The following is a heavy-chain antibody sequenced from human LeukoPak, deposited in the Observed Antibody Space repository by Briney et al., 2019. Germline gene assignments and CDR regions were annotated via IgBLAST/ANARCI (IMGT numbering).Heavy chain of an antibody. CDR2: ISAYNGNT. Sequence: GASVKVSCKASGYTFTSYGISWVRQAPGQGLEWMGWISAYNGNTNYAQKLQGRVTMTTDTSTSTAYMELRSLRSDDTAVYYCARDKIRNYYGSPNWFDPWGQGTLVTVSS. CDR3: ARDKIRNYYGSPNWFDP. J-gene: IGHJ5*02. CDR1: GYTFTSYG. V-gene: IGHV1-18*01. D-gene: IGHD3-10*01.